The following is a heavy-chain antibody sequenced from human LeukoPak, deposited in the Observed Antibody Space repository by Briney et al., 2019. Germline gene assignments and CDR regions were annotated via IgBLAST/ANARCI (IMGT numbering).Heavy chain of an antibody. J-gene: IGHJ4*02. Sequence: SVKVSCKASGGTFISYAISWVRQAPGQGLEWMGGIIPIFGTANYAQKFQGRVTITADESTSTAYMELSSLRSEDTAVYYCAKGIFGELLYTRFDYWGQGTLVTVSS. V-gene: IGHV1-69*01. CDR2: IIPIFGTA. D-gene: IGHD3-10*01. CDR3: AKGIFGELLYTRFDY. CDR1: GGTFISYA.